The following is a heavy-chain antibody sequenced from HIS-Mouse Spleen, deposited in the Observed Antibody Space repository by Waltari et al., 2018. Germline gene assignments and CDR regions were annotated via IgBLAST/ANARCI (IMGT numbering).Heavy chain of an antibody. CDR1: GFPFRSYA. J-gene: IGHJ4*02. Sequence: EVQLLESGGGLVQPGGYLRLHCAASGFPFRSYARSWVRAAPVTGLEWVSAISGSGGSTYYADSVKGRFTISRDNSKNTLYLQMNSLRAEDTAVYYCAKDFHGATPAYFDYWGQGTLVTVSS. CDR3: AKDFHGATPAYFDY. D-gene: IGHD2-15*01. CDR2: ISGSGGST. V-gene: IGHV3-23*01.